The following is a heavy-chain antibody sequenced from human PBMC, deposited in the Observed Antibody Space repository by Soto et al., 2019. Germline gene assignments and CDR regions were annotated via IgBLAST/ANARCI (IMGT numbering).Heavy chain of an antibody. J-gene: IGHJ5*02. CDR1: GGSISSGGYY. D-gene: IGHD3-22*01. Sequence: PSETLSLTCTVSGGSISSGGYYWSWIRQHPGKGLEWIGYIYYSGSTYYNPSLKSRVTISVDTSKNQFSLKLSSVTAADTAVYYCARGRVGRRGVYYYDSSGPRWGGPNWFDPWGQGTLVTVSS. CDR2: IYYSGST. CDR3: ARGRVGRRGVYYYDSSGPRWGGPNWFDP. V-gene: IGHV4-31*03.